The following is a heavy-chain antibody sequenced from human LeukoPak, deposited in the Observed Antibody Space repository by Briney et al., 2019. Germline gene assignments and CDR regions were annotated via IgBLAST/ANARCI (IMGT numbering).Heavy chain of an antibody. CDR2: INPSGGST. J-gene: IGHJ5*02. V-gene: IGHV1-46*01. CDR3: ARGPHASSGLADWFDP. Sequence: ASVKASCKASGNTFIGYWIHWVRQAPGQGLEWMGIINPSGGSTSYAQKFQGRVTMTRDTSTSTVYMELSSLRSEDTAVYYCARGPHASSGLADWFDPWGQGTLVTVSS. CDR1: GNTFIGYW. D-gene: IGHD6-19*01.